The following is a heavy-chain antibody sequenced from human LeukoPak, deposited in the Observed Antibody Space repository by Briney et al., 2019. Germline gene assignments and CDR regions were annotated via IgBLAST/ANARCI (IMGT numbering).Heavy chain of an antibody. Sequence: SETLSLTCAVYGGSFSGYYWSWIRQPPGKGLEWIGEINHSGSTNYNPSLKSRVTISVDTSKNQFSLKLSSVTAAGTAVYYCASLDSSSWSPPWGQGTLVTVSS. CDR1: GGSFSGYY. CDR2: INHSGST. V-gene: IGHV4-34*01. D-gene: IGHD6-13*01. J-gene: IGHJ5*02. CDR3: ASLDSSSWSPP.